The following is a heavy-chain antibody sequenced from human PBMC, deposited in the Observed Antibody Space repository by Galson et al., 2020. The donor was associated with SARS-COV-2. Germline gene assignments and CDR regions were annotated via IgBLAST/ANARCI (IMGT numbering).Heavy chain of an antibody. CDR2: INQGGSEE. CDR3: TRDHRGGVGADR. CDR1: EFTFSGYW. J-gene: IGHJ1*01. V-gene: IGHV3-7*05. D-gene: IGHD3-16*01. Sequence: GGSLRLSCAASEFTFSGYWMSWIRQAPGKGLEFVANINQGGSEEYYADSVKGRFTISSDNAKNSLSLQMSSLRAEDTGFYYCTRDHRGGVGADRGGQGTLVTVSS.